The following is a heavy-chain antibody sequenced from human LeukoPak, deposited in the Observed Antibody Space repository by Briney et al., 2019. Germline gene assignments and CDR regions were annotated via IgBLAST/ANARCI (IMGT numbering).Heavy chain of an antibody. D-gene: IGHD3-9*01. Sequence: SETLSLTCTVSGYSISSGYYWGWIRQPPGKGLEWIGYIYYSGSTNYNPPLKSRVTISVDTSKNQFSLKLSSVTAADTAVYYCARGDYDILTGYYNYGMDVWGQGTTVTVSS. CDR1: GYSISSGYY. J-gene: IGHJ6*02. CDR3: ARGDYDILTGYYNYGMDV. V-gene: IGHV4-61*01. CDR2: IYYSGST.